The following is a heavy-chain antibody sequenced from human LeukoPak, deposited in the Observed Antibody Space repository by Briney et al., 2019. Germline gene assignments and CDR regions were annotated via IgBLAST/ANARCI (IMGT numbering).Heavy chain of an antibody. Sequence: GGSLRLSCAASGFTFSSYSMTWVRQTPGKGLEWVSVIYGGGDAYYADPVKGRFTIARDNSKKTLSLQMNNLRVEGTAVYYCARVQFQWFDPWGPGTLVTVSS. CDR1: GFTFSSYS. CDR3: ARVQFQWFDP. D-gene: IGHD6-19*01. V-gene: IGHV3-66*01. J-gene: IGHJ5*02. CDR2: IYGGGDA.